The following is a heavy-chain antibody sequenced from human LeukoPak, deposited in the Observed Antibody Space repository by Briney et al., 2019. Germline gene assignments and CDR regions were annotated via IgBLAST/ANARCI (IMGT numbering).Heavy chain of an antibody. D-gene: IGHD3-3*01. J-gene: IGHJ5*02. CDR2: ISYDGSNK. V-gene: IGHV3-30*18. Sequence: GGSLRLSCAASGFTFSSYAMSWVRQAPGKGLEWVAVISYDGSNKYYADSVKGRFTISRDNSKNTLYLQMNSLRAEDTAVYYCAKDRAAVLRFLEWSTNWFDPWGQGTLVTVSS. CDR1: GFTFSSYA. CDR3: AKDRAAVLRFLEWSTNWFDP.